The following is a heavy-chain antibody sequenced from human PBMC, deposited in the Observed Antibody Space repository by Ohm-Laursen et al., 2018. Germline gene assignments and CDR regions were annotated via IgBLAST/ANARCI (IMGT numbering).Heavy chain of an antibody. V-gene: IGHV3-48*03. D-gene: IGHD1-26*01. CDR2: ISSRGTTR. J-gene: IGHJ4*02. Sequence: SLRLSCTATGFTFSSYWMSWVRQAPGKGLEWVSYISSRGTTRDYADSVKGRFTISRDNAKNSLYLQMNSLRAEDTAVYYCARDEWESLSHWGQGTLVTVSS. CDR3: ARDEWESLSH. CDR1: GFTFSSYW.